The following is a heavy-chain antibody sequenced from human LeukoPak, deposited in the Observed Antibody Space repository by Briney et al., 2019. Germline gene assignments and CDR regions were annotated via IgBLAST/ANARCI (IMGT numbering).Heavy chain of an antibody. CDR2: VSGSGGST. CDR1: GFTFSSYA. J-gene: IGHJ4*02. V-gene: IGHV3-23*01. Sequence: GGSLRPSCAASGFTFSSYAMRWVRQAPGKGLEWVSSVSGSGGSTYYADSVKGRFTISRDNSKNTLYLQMNSLRAEDTAIYYCAKPRAVGVNAFFDYWGQGTLVTVSP. CDR3: AKPRAVGVNAFFDY.